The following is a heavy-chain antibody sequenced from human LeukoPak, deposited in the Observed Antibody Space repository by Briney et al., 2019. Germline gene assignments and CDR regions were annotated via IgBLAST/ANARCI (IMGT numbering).Heavy chain of an antibody. CDR3: ARGLVPAAMPDYYYYGMDV. J-gene: IGHJ6*02. CDR2: INAGNGNT. V-gene: IGHV1-3*01. Sequence: ASVKVSCKASGYTFTSYAMHWVRQAPGQRLEWMGWINAGNGNTKYSQKFQGRVTITRDTSASTAYMELSSLRSEDTAVYYCARGLVPAAMPDYYYYGMDVWGQGTTVTVPS. D-gene: IGHD2-2*01. CDR1: GYTFTSYA.